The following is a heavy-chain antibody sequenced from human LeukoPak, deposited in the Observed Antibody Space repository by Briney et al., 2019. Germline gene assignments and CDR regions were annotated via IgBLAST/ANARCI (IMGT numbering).Heavy chain of an antibody. J-gene: IGHJ4*02. D-gene: IGHD3-3*01. CDR3: ARWGTYYDFWSGYPPYYFDY. V-gene: IGHV4-39*01. Sequence: SETLSLTCTVSGGSISSGSYYWGWIRQPPGKGLGWIGSIYYSGSTYYNPSLKSRVTISVDTSKNQFSLKLSSVTAADTAVYYCARWGTYYDFWSGYPPYYFDYWGQGTLVTVSS. CDR2: IYYSGST. CDR1: GGSISSGSYY.